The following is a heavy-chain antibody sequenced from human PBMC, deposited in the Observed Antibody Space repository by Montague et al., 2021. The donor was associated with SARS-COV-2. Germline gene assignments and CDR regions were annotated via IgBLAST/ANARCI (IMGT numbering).Heavy chain of an antibody. Sequence: SETLSLTCAVYGGSFSGHYWSWIRQPPGKGLEWIGKINNSGSTNXNPSLKSRVTISVDTSKNQFSLKLHSVTAADTAVYYCARGRIEVSMIVVVLTGASYYMDVWGKGTTVTVSS. J-gene: IGHJ6*03. CDR3: ARGRIEVSMIVVVLTGASYYMDV. D-gene: IGHD3-22*01. V-gene: IGHV4-34*01. CDR1: GGSFSGHY. CDR2: INNSGST.